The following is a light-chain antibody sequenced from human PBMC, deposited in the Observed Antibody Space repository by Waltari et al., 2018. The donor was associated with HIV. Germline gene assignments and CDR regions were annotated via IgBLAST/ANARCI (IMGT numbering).Light chain of an antibody. CDR1: QGVNSW. CDR3: QQYETYPYT. V-gene: IGKV1-5*01. J-gene: IGKJ2*01. CDR2: QAS. Sequence: DIQMTQSPSILSASVGNRVTITFRARQGVNSWLAWFQQKPGKAPRLLIFQASTLENGVPSRFSGSGSEREFTLTIRSLQPDDLATYYCQQYETYPYTFGQGTKVEI.